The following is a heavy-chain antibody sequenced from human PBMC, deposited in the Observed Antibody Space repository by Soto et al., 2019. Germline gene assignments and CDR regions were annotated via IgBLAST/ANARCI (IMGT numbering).Heavy chain of an antibody. CDR2: MNPNSGNT. CDR1: GYTFTSYD. J-gene: IGHJ4*02. D-gene: IGHD6-13*01. Sequence: QVQLVQSGAEVKKPGASVKVSCKASGYTFTSYDINWVRQATGQGLEWMGWMNPNSGNTGYAQKFQGRVTMTRNTSISTAYMELSSLRSEETAVYYSAKEHSSSWRFDYWGQGTLVTVSS. V-gene: IGHV1-8*01. CDR3: AKEHSSSWRFDY.